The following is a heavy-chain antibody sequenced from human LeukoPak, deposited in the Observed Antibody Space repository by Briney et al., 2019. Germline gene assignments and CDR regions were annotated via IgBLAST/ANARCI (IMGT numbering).Heavy chain of an antibody. Sequence: GGSLRLSCAASGFTFSSYGMHWVRQAPGKGLEWVAFVQYDGSNTYYADSVKGRFTISRDNAKNSLYLQMNSLRAEDTAVYYCAELGITMIGGVWGKGTTVTISS. J-gene: IGHJ6*04. V-gene: IGHV3-30*02. CDR3: AELGITMIGGV. D-gene: IGHD3-10*02. CDR1: GFTFSSYG. CDR2: VQYDGSNT.